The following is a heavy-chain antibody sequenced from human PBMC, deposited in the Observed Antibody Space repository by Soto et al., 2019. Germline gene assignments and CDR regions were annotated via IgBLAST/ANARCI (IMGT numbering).Heavy chain of an antibody. Sequence: QVQLQQWGAGLLKPSETLSLTCAVYGGSVNSGNYYWSWIRQPPGKGLEWIRRMSHSGGTHFNPSLKSRVTISVDTSKKQFSQKISSVTAADTALYYCARVERGTATTVVDAFDIWGPGTLVTVSS. CDR3: ARVERGTATTVVDAFDI. CDR1: GGSVNSGNYY. D-gene: IGHD1-1*01. V-gene: IGHV4-34*01. J-gene: IGHJ3*02. CDR2: MSHSGGT.